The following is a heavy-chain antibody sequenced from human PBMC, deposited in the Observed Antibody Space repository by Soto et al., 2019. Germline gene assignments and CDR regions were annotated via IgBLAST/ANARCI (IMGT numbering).Heavy chain of an antibody. CDR2: LSGSGGST. CDR3: AKSLVCSSSLAL. CDR1: GFTFSSYA. V-gene: IGHV3-23*01. J-gene: IGHJ4*02. D-gene: IGHD6-6*01. Sequence: EVQLLESGGGLVQPGGSLRLSCAASGFTFSSYAMSWVRQAPGKGLEWVSALSGSGGSTYYADSVKGRFTISRDNSKNTLYLQMNSLRAEDTAVYYCAKSLVCSSSLALWGQGTLVTVSS.